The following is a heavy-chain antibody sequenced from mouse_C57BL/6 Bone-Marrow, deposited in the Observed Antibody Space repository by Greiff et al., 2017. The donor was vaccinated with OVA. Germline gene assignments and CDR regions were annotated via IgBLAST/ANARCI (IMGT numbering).Heavy chain of an antibody. CDR1: GYAFSSSW. V-gene: IGHV1-82*01. CDR3: ARSDYYRSYHWYFDV. D-gene: IGHD1-1*01. CDR2: ICPGDGDT. J-gene: IGHJ1*03. Sequence: QVQLKQSGPELVKPGASVKISCKASGYAFSSSWMNWVKQRPGKGLEWIGRICPGDGDTYYNGKLKGKATLTADNSTSTAYMQLWSLASEDSDVYFYARSDYYRSYHWYFDVWGTGTTVTVSS.